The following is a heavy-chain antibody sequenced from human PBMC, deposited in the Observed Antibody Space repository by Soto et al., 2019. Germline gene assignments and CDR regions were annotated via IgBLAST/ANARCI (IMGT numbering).Heavy chain of an antibody. Sequence: SGGSLRLSCAASGFTFSSYAMHWVRQAPGKGLEWVAVISYDGSNKYYADSVKGRFTISRDNSKNTLYLQMNSLRAEDTAVYYCARVFTAAGTGVDYWGQGTLVTVSS. CDR2: ISYDGSNK. V-gene: IGHV3-30-3*01. D-gene: IGHD6-13*01. CDR1: GFTFSSYA. J-gene: IGHJ4*02. CDR3: ARVFTAAGTGVDY.